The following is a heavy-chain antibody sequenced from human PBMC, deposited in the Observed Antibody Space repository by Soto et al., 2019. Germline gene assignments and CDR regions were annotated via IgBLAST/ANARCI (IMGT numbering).Heavy chain of an antibody. CDR2: ISSNGGST. D-gene: IGHD3-3*01. Sequence: GGSLRLPCSASGFTFSSYAMHWVRQAPGKGLEYVSAISSNGGSTYYADSVKGRFTISRDNSKSTLYLQMSSLRAEDTAVYYCVKDLSDYDFWSGSPYYGMDVWGQGTTVTVSS. J-gene: IGHJ6*02. V-gene: IGHV3-64D*06. CDR1: GFTFSSYA. CDR3: VKDLSDYDFWSGSPYYGMDV.